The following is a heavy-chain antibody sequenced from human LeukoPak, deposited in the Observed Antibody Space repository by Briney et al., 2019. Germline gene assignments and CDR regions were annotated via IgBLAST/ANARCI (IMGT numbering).Heavy chain of an antibody. CDR1: KFIFSSYS. CDR3: ARAVYCSGGGCFWYFDL. Sequence: GGSLRLSCAASKFIFSSYSMNWVRQAPGKGLEWVSYISSSGSTIYYADSVKGRFTISRDNAKKSLYLQMNSLRAEDTAVYYCARAVYCSGGGCFWYFDLWGRGTLVTVSS. CDR2: ISSSGSTI. V-gene: IGHV3-48*04. D-gene: IGHD2-15*01. J-gene: IGHJ2*01.